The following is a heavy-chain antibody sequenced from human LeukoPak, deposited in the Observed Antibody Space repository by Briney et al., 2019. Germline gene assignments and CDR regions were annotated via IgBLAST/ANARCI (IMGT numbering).Heavy chain of an antibody. J-gene: IGHJ4*02. CDR3: ARGQFRYYDSSGYYGPDY. CDR1: GFTFSSYS. Sequence: GGSLRLSCAASGFTFSSYSMNWVRQAPGKGLEWVSSISSSSNYIYYADSVKGRFTISGDNAKNSLYLQMNSLRAEDTAVYYCARGQFRYYDSSGYYGPDYWGQGTLVTVSS. D-gene: IGHD3-22*01. CDR2: ISSSSNYI. V-gene: IGHV3-21*01.